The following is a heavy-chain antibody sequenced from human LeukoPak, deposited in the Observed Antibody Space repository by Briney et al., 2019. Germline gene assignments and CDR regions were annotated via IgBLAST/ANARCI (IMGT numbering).Heavy chain of an antibody. CDR1: GGSISSYY. CDR3: AIFGSGGS. D-gene: IGHD2-15*01. Sequence: SETLSLTCTVSGGSISSYYWSWIRQPAGKGLEWIGRIYTSGSTNHNPSLNSRVTISIDTSKNQFSLKLNSVTTADTAMYYCAIFGSGGSWGQGTLVTVSS. V-gene: IGHV4-4*07. J-gene: IGHJ5*02. CDR2: IYTSGST.